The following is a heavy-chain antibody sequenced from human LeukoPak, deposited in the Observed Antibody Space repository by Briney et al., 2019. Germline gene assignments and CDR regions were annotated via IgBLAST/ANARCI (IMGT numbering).Heavy chain of an antibody. D-gene: IGHD3-22*01. CDR1: GFTFNNYG. V-gene: IGHV3-30*02. CDR2: IRYNGNNQ. Sequence: PGGSLRLSCAASGFTFNNYGMHWVRQAPGKGLEWVAFIRYNGNNQYYADSVKGRFTISRDNSKNTLYLQMNSLRAEDTAVYYCAKYRLYYYDSSGYYYFDYWGQGTLVTVSS. J-gene: IGHJ4*02. CDR3: AKYRLYYYDSSGYYYFDY.